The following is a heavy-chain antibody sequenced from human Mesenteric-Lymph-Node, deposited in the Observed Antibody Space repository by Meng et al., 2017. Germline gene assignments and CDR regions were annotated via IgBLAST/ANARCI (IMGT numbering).Heavy chain of an antibody. Sequence: QGQLQESGPGLVQPSETLSLTCAVSGASISSGNWWSWVRQPPGKGLEWIGEMYQSGTTNYNPSLKSRVTILLDTSKNQLSLELTSVTAADTAMYYCAKNGAYALDRWGQGILVTVSS. V-gene: IGHV4-4*02. CDR2: MYQSGTT. CDR1: GASISSGNW. CDR3: AKNGAYALDR. D-gene: IGHD2-8*01. J-gene: IGHJ5*02.